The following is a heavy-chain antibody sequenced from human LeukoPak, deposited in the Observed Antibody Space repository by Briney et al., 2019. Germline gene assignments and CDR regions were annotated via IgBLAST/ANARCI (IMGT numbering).Heavy chain of an antibody. D-gene: IGHD3-22*01. CDR1: GYTFTSYD. J-gene: IGHJ3*02. CDR2: ISAYNGNT. Sequence: GASVKVSCKVSGYTFTSYDINWVRQATGQGLEWMGWISAYNGNTNYAQKLQGRVTMTTDTSTSTAYMELRSLRSDDTAVYYCAREFYDSSGYYPGAFDIWGQGTMVTVSS. CDR3: AREFYDSSGYYPGAFDI. V-gene: IGHV1-18*01.